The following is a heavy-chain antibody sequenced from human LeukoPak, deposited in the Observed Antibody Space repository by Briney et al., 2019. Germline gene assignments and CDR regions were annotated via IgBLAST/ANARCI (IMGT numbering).Heavy chain of an antibody. D-gene: IGHD2-2*01. J-gene: IGHJ6*02. CDR1: GFTFSSYA. CDR2: ISGSGGST. V-gene: IGHV3-23*01. CDR3: AGSTHNYYYYGMDV. Sequence: GGSLRLSCAASGFTFSSYAMSWVRQAPGKGLEWVSAISGSGGSTYYADSVKGRFTISRDNSKNTLYLQMNSLRAEDTAVYYCAGSTHNYYYYGMDVWGQGTTVTVSS.